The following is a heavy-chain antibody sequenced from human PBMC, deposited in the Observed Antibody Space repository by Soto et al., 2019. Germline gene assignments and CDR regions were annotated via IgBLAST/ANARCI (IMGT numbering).Heavy chain of an antibody. J-gene: IGHJ3*02. CDR1: GYTFTSYA. Sequence: ASVKVSCKASGYTFTSYAMHWVRQAPGQRLEWMGWINAGNGNTKYSQKFQGRVTITRDTSASTAYMELSSLRSEDTAVYYCARDIVVVVAPTQNAVFDIWGQGTMVPVPS. V-gene: IGHV1-3*01. D-gene: IGHD2-15*01. CDR3: ARDIVVVVAPTQNAVFDI. CDR2: INAGNGNT.